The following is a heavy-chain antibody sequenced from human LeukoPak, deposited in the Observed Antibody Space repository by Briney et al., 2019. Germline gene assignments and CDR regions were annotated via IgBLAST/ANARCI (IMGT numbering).Heavy chain of an antibody. Sequence: GGSLRLSCAASGFTFSSYSMNWVRQAPGKGLEWVSYISSSSSTIYYADSVKGRFTISRDNAKNSLYLQMNSLRAEDTAVYYCARDLEEVLRFLEWDVDYWGQGTLVTVSS. CDR1: GFTFSSYS. D-gene: IGHD3-3*01. V-gene: IGHV3-48*01. CDR3: ARDLEEVLRFLEWDVDY. CDR2: ISSSSSTI. J-gene: IGHJ4*02.